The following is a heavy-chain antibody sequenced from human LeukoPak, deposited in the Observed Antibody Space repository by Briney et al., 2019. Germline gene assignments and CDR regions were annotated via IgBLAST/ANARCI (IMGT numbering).Heavy chain of an antibody. CDR3: ARVGDILTGVLYYYYGMDV. D-gene: IGHD3-9*01. CDR2: IYTSGST. Sequence: SETLSLTCTVSGGSISSGSYYWSWIRQPAGKGLEWIGRIYTSGSTNYNPSLKSRVAISVDTSKNQFSLKLSSVTAADTAVYYCARVGDILTGVLYYYYGMDVWGQGTTVTVSS. V-gene: IGHV4-61*02. J-gene: IGHJ6*02. CDR1: GGSISSGSYY.